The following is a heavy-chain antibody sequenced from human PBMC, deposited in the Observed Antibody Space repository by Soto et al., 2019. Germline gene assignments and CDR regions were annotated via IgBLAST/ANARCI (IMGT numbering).Heavy chain of an antibody. CDR2: ISAYNGNT. CDR3: ARDRGAYGMDV. V-gene: IGHV1-18*01. Sequence: QVQMVQSGADVKKPGASVKVSCKGSGYTFTSYGIRWVRQAPGQGLEWMGWISAYNGNTNDAQKLQGRGTMNTDTSTNTAYMELSSLRSDDTAVYYCARDRGAYGMDVWGQWTTVTVSS. J-gene: IGHJ6*02. CDR1: GYTFTSYG.